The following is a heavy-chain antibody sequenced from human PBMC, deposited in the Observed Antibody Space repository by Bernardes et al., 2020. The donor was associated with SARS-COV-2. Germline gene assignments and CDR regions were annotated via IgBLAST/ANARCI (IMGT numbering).Heavy chain of an antibody. V-gene: IGHV3-9*01. CDR1: GFTFDDYA. Sequence: GGSLRLSCAASGFTFDDYAMHWVRQAPGKGLEWVSGISWNSGSIGYADSVKGRFTISRDNAKNSLYLQMNSLRAEDTALYYCASGGSYQIPFDYWGQGTLVTVSS. J-gene: IGHJ4*02. CDR2: ISWNSGSI. CDR3: ASGGSYQIPFDY. D-gene: IGHD1-26*01.